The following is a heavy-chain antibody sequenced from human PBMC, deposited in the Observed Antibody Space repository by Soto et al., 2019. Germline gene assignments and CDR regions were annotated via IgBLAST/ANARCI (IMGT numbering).Heavy chain of an antibody. CDR1: GLTSSISA. CDR3: AKDRNDIVVVPAAINY. CDR2: ISGSGDIT. J-gene: IGHJ4*02. D-gene: IGHD2-2*02. V-gene: IGHV3-23*01. Sequence: GGSLTLSSAASGLTSSISAMNWVREARGKGLAWVSLISGSGDITYSADSVKGRFTISRDNSRNTVYLQMNSLRVEDTAVYYCAKDRNDIVVVPAAINYWGQGTLVTVSS.